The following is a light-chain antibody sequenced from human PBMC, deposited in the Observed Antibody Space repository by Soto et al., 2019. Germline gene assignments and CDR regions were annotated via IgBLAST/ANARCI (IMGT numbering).Light chain of an antibody. V-gene: IGKV3-20*01. CDR2: GVS. CDR3: QQYGSSPWT. CDR1: QSVSSSY. Sequence: EIVLTQSPGTLSLSPGERATLSCRASQSVSSSYLAWYQQKAGQAPRLLIYGVSSRATGIPDRFSGSGSGTDFTLTISRLEPEDFAVYYCQQYGSSPWTFDQGTKVEIK. J-gene: IGKJ1*01.